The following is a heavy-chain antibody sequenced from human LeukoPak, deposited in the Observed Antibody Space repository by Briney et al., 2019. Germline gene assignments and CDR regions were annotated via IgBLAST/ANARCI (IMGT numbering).Heavy chain of an antibody. J-gene: IGHJ6*02. V-gene: IGHV5-51*01. CDR2: NHTSDSET. Sequence: PEESLKISCKASGYTFSSYWIALVRPMPGKGLEWMGINHTSDSETKYSPSFQGQVTISVDKSITTAYLQWRSLKASDTATYYCARRRAATTIYHYSMDFWGHGTTVIVSS. D-gene: IGHD5/OR15-5a*01. CDR1: GYTFSSYW. CDR3: ARRRAATTIYHYSMDF.